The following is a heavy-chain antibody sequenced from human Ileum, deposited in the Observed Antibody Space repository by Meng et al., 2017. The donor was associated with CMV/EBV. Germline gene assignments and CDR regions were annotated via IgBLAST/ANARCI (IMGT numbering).Heavy chain of an antibody. CDR3: AKDRDGGNNFGNGYFDY. V-gene: IGHV3-21*04. CDR2: INGGGGYI. CDR1: GFTFNGYS. J-gene: IGHJ4*02. Sequence: GESLKISCAASGFTFNGYSMNWVRQAPGRGLEWVSPINGGGGYIFYADSVKGRFTISRDNAKNSLYLQLSALRAEDTAVYYCAKDRDGGNNFGNGYFDYWGQGVLVTVSS. D-gene: IGHD1-1*01.